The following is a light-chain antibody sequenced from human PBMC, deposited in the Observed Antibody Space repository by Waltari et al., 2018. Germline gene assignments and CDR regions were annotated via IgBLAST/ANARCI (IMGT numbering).Light chain of an antibody. CDR3: QQYNSWPT. V-gene: IGKV3-15*01. CDR1: QYVSNN. Sequence: MTQSPATLSVSLGERVTLSCRAGQYVSNNLAWYQQKPGQAPRLLISGASTRATGIPSRFSGSASGTEFTLTISSLQSEDAAVYYWQQYNSWPTFGQWTKVEV. J-gene: IGKJ1*01. CDR2: GAS.